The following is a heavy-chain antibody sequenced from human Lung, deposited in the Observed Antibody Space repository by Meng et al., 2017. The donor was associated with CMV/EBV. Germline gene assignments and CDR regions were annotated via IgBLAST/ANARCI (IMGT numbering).Heavy chain of an antibody. CDR2: ISSSSSYI. D-gene: IGHD2-2*01. V-gene: IGHV3-21*01. J-gene: IGHJ6*02. Sequence: GGSLRLXCAASGFTFSSYSMNWVRQAPGKGLEWVSSISSSSSYIYYADSVKGRFTISRDNAKNSLYLQMNSLRAEDTAVYYCAVYCSSTSCHRDGMDVWGQGTXVTVSS. CDR3: AVYCSSTSCHRDGMDV. CDR1: GFTFSSYS.